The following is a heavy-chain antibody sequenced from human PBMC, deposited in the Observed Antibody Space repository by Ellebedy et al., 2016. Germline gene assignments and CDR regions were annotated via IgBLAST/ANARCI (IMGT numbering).Heavy chain of an antibody. CDR1: GLTFSNFY. CDR2: INQDGSQK. D-gene: IGHD2-2*01. V-gene: IGHV3-7*04. Sequence: GGSLRLXXVASGLTFSNFYISWLRQAPGKGLEWVANINQDGSQKYYVDSVKGRFTISRDNAKNSLFLQMNSLRVEDTAVYYCARDPYRGAIDYWGQGTLVTVSS. J-gene: IGHJ4*02. CDR3: ARDPYRGAIDY.